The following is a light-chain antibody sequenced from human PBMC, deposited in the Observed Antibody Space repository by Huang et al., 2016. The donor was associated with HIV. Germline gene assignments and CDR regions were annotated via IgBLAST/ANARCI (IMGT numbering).Light chain of an antibody. CDR1: QSFSSN. CDR2: GAS. V-gene: IGKV3-15*01. Sequence: EIVMTQSPATLSVSPGERATPSCRASQSFSSNLAWYQQKPGQAPRLLVYGASTRATGIPARFSGSGSGTEFTLTISSLQSEDFAVYYCQQDNNWPPITFGQGTRLEIK. CDR3: QQDNNWPPIT. J-gene: IGKJ5*01.